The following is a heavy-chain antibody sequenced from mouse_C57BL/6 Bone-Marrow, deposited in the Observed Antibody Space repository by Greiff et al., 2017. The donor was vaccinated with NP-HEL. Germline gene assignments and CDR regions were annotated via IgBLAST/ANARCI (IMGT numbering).Heavy chain of an antibody. Sequence: VQLQQSGPELVKPGDSVKISCKASGYSFTGYFMNWVMQSHGKSLEWIGRINPYNGDTFYNQKFKGKATLTVDKSSSTAHMELRSLTSEDSAVYYCARQGNGNYEYFDYWGQGTTLTVSS. CDR1: GYSFTGYF. D-gene: IGHD2-1*01. CDR2: INPYNGDT. V-gene: IGHV1-20*01. CDR3: ARQGNGNYEYFDY. J-gene: IGHJ2*01.